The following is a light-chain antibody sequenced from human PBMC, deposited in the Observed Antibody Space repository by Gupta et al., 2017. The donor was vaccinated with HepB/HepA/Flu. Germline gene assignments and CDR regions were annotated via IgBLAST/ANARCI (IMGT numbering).Light chain of an antibody. J-gene: IGKJ3*01. Sequence: IVLTQAPAPLSLSPGERATLSCRARQGVSICVAWYQQRPGQAPRLRIHDASHGATGIPRRFSGSGSGTAFTIPISTLDPEEVAIIFRHQRNKGPETFGPGTKVDI. CDR2: DAS. V-gene: IGKV3-11*01. CDR3: HQRNKGPET. CDR1: QGVSIC.